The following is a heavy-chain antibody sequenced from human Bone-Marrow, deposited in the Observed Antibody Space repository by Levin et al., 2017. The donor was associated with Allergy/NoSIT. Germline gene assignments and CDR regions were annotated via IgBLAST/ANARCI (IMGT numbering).Heavy chain of an antibody. CDR3: ARVPWGGAYDAFDI. V-gene: IGHV1-69*08. J-gene: IGHJ3*02. Sequence: ASVKVSCKASRDTFTSYSINWVRQAPGQGLEWMGRIIPSLTATNYAQRFQGRVTITADSSTSTAYMELSSLRSEDTALYYCARVPWGGAYDAFDIWGQGTMVTVSS. D-gene: IGHD7-27*01. CDR1: RDTFTSYS. CDR2: IIPSLTAT.